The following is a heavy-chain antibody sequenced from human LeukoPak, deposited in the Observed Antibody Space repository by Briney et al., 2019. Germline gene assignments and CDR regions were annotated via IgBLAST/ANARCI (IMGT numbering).Heavy chain of an antibody. J-gene: IGHJ4*02. V-gene: IGHV3-30*01. CDR3: ARDSTYYYASGSSGPHYFDY. CDR1: GFTFSSYA. CDR2: ISHDGGIT. Sequence: GRSLRLSCAASGFTFSSYAMHWVRQAPGKGLEWVAVISHDGGITNYADSVKGRFTISRDNSKNTLYLQLNSLRAEDAAVYYCARDSTYYYASGSSGPHYFDYWGQGTLVTVSS. D-gene: IGHD3-10*01.